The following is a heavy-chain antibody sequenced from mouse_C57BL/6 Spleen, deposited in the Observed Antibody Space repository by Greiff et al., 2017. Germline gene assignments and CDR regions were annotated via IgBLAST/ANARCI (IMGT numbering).Heavy chain of an antibody. CDR1: GYTFTDYY. D-gene: IGHD3-3*01. V-gene: IGHV1-19*01. CDR3: AEGGDPWFAY. Sequence: EVQLKQSGPVLVKPGASVKMSCKASGYTFTDYYMNWVKQSHGKSLEWIGVINPYNGGTSYNQKFKGKATLTVDKSSSTAYMELNSLTSEDSAVYYCAEGGDPWFAYWGQGTLVTVSA. J-gene: IGHJ3*01. CDR2: INPYNGGT.